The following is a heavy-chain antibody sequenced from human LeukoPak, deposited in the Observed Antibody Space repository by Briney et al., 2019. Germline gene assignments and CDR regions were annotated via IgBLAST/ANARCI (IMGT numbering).Heavy chain of an antibody. V-gene: IGHV3-43D*03. CDR1: GFTFDDYA. CDR2: ISWDGGST. J-gene: IGHJ6*03. D-gene: IGHD1-26*01. CDR3: AKDHHVGQYYYMDV. Sequence: GGSLRLSCAASGFTFDDYAMHWVRQAPGKGLEWVSLISWDGGSTYYADSVKGRFTISRDNSKNSLCLQMNSLRAEDTALYYCAKDHHVGQYYYMDVWGKGTTVTVSS.